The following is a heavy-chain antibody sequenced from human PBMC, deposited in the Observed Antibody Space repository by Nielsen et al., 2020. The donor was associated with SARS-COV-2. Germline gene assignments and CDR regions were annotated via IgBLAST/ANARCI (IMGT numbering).Heavy chain of an antibody. V-gene: IGHV4-59*01. CDR3: AREARIAAAGTSNYYYYYMDV. Sequence: SETLSLTCTVSGGSISSYYWSWIRQPPGKGLEWIGYIYYSGSTNYNPSLKSRVTISVDTSKNQFSLKLSSVTAADTAVYYCAREARIAAAGTSNYYYYYMDVWGKGTTVTVSS. CDR1: GGSISSYY. CDR2: IYYSGST. D-gene: IGHD6-13*01. J-gene: IGHJ6*03.